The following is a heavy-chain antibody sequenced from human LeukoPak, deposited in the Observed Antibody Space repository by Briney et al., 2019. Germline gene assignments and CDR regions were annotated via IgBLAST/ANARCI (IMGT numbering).Heavy chain of an antibody. CDR1: GYSFTSYW. V-gene: IGHV5-51*01. Sequence: GESLKISCKGSGYSFTSYWIGWVRQMPGKGLERMGIIYPGDSDTRYSPSFQGQVTISADKSISTAYLQWSSLKASDTAMYYCARHFPSSSDYFDYWGQGTLVTVSS. J-gene: IGHJ4*02. CDR2: IYPGDSDT. CDR3: ARHFPSSSDYFDY.